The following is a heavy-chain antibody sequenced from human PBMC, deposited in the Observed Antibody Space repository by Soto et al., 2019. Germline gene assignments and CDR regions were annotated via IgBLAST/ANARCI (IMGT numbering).Heavy chain of an antibody. CDR3: ARVYSSGWYAY. V-gene: IGHV1-18*01. D-gene: IGHD6-19*01. Sequence: QVQLVQSGAEVKKPGASVKVSCTASGYTFTSYGISWVRQAPGQGLEWMGWISAYNGNTNYAQKLHGRVTMTPDTATSTAYMELRSLRSDDTAVYCCARVYSSGWYAYWGQGTLVTVSS. CDR2: ISAYNGNT. J-gene: IGHJ4*02. CDR1: GYTFTSYG.